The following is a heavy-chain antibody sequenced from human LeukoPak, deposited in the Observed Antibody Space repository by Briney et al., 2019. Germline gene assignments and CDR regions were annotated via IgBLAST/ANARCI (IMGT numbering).Heavy chain of an antibody. CDR2: ISSGDSST. D-gene: IGHD2-21*02. Sequence: PGGSLRLSCEASGFTFTTYAMSWVRQAPGKGLQWVSGISSGDSSTYYTDSVKGRFTISRDNSKNTLYLQINGLRAEDTAVYYCARCMSGSGVCLNFDSWGQGILVTVSS. V-gene: IGHV3-23*01. CDR1: GFTFTTYA. J-gene: IGHJ4*02. CDR3: ARCMSGSGVCLNFDS.